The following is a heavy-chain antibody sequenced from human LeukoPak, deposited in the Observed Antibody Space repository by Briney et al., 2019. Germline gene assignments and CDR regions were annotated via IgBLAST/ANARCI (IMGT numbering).Heavy chain of an antibody. CDR3: ARAPRRQCDY. CDR2: ISAYNGNT. Sequence: ASVKVSCKASGGTFSSYAISWVRQAPGQGLEWMGWISAYNGNTNYAQKLQGRVTMTTDTSTSTAYMELRSLRSDDTAVYYCARAPRRQCDYWGQGTLVTVSS. D-gene: IGHD5-24*01. V-gene: IGHV1-18*01. CDR1: GGTFSSYA. J-gene: IGHJ4*02.